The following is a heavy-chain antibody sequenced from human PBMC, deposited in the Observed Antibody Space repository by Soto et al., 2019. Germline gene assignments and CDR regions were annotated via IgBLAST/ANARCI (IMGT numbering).Heavy chain of an antibody. D-gene: IGHD3-3*01. CDR2: INAGNGNT. CDR1: GCTFTSYA. V-gene: IGHV1-3*01. CDR3: ARPYDFWSPFSYFDY. J-gene: IGHJ4*02. Sequence: GASVKVSCKASGCTFTSYAMHWVRQAPGQRLEWMGWINAGNGNTKYSQKFQGRVTITRDTSASTAYMELSSLRSEDTAVYYCARPYDFWSPFSYFDYWGQGTLVTVSS.